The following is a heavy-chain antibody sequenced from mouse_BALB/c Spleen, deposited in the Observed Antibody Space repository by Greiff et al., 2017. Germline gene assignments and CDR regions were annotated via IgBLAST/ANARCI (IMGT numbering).Heavy chain of an antibody. Sequence: EVKLVESGGGLVKPGGSLKLSCAASGFTFSSYAMSWVRQTPEKRLEWVASISSGGSTYYPDSVKGRFTISRDNARNILYLQMSSLRSEDTAMYYCARAPLGNAMDYWGKGTSVTVSS. J-gene: IGHJ4*01. V-gene: IGHV5-6-5*01. D-gene: IGHD2-14*01. CDR2: ISSGGST. CDR3: ARAPLGNAMDY. CDR1: GFTFSSYA.